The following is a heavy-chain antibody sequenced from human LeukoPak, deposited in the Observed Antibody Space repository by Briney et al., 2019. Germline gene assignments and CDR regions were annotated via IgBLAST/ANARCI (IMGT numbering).Heavy chain of an antibody. CDR1: GDSVSNNIAA. Sequence: SQTLSLTCAISGDSVSNNIAAWNWIRQSPSRGLEWLGRTYYRSKWYSDYAVSVKSRITINADTSKNQFSLQLTSMTPEDTAVYYCVRDQHGMDVWGQGTTVTVSS. V-gene: IGHV6-1*01. J-gene: IGHJ6*02. CDR2: TYYRSKWYS. CDR3: VRDQHGMDV.